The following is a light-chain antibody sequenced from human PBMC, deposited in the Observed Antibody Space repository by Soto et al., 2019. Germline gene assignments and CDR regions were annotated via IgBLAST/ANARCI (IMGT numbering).Light chain of an antibody. CDR2: DAS. CDR3: QQYGSSPPST. V-gene: IGKV3D-20*01. Sequence: EIVLTQSPATLSLSPGERATLSCGASQSLTSRYVAWYQQKPGLAPRLLIFDASSRATGIPDRFSGSGSGTDFTLTISRLEPEDFAVYYCQQYGSSPPSTFGQGTKLEIK. CDR1: QSLTSRY. J-gene: IGKJ2*01.